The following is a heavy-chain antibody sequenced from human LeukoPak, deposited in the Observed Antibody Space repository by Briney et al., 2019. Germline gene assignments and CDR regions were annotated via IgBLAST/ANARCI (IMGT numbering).Heavy chain of an antibody. Sequence: ASVKVSCKASGYTFTGYYMHWVRQAPGQGLEWMGWINPNSGGTNYAQKFQGRVTMTRDTSISTAYMELSRLRSDDTAVYYCARGDDSSGYYRGFGAFDIWGQGTMVTVSS. CDR3: ARGDDSSGYYRGFGAFDI. CDR2: INPNSGGT. V-gene: IGHV1-2*02. J-gene: IGHJ3*02. CDR1: GYTFTGYY. D-gene: IGHD3-22*01.